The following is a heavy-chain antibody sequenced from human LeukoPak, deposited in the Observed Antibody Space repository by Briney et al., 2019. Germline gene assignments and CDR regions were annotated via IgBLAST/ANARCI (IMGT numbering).Heavy chain of an antibody. CDR3: ARGAAGIVMADDFDY. V-gene: IGHV1-18*01. D-gene: IGHD2-21*01. CDR2: ISAYNGNT. J-gene: IGHJ4*02. Sequence: ASVKVSCKASGYTFTSYGISWVRQAPGQGLEWMGWISAYNGNTNYAQKLQGRVTMTTDTSTSTAYMELRSLRSDDTAVYYCARGAAGIVMADDFDYWGQGTLVTVSS. CDR1: GYTFTSYG.